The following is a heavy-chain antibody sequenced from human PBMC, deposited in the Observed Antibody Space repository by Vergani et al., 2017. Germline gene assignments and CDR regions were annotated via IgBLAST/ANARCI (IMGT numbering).Heavy chain of an antibody. D-gene: IGHD5-12*01. J-gene: IGHJ4*02. Sequence: QVQLVQSGAEVKKPGSSVKVSCKASGGTFSSYAISWVRQAPGQGLEWMGGIIPIFGTANYAQKFQGRVTITADESTSTAYMELSSPRSEDTAVYYCARDLGGTYGGYALDYFDYWGRGTLVTVSS. CDR1: GGTFSSYA. CDR2: IIPIFGTA. CDR3: ARDLGGTYGGYALDYFDY. V-gene: IGHV1-69*01.